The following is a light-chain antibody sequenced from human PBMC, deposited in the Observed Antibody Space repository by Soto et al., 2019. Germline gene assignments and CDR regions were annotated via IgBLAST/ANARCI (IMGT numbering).Light chain of an antibody. J-gene: IGKJ2*01. CDR3: QQRSNWPPLYT. V-gene: IGKV3-11*01. Sequence: EIVLTQSPATLSLSPGERATLSCRASQSVSRYLAWYQQKPGQAPRLLIYDASNKATGIPARFSGSGSGPDFTITISSLEPEDFAVYYCQQRSNWPPLYTFGQGNKLETK. CDR2: DAS. CDR1: QSVSRY.